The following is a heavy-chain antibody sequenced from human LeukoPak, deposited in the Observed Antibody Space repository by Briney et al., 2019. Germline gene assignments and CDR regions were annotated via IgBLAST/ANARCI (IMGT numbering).Heavy chain of an antibody. D-gene: IGHD3-9*01. J-gene: IGHJ6*03. CDR3: ARESAGYDILTGYGYYYYYMDV. Sequence: SETLSLTCTVSGYSISSGYYWGWIRQPPGKRLEWIGSIYHSGSTYYNPSLKSRVTISVDTSKNQFSLKLSSVTAADTAVYYCARESAGYDILTGYGYYYYYMDVWGKGTTVTISS. CDR2: IYHSGST. CDR1: GYSISSGYY. V-gene: IGHV4-38-2*02.